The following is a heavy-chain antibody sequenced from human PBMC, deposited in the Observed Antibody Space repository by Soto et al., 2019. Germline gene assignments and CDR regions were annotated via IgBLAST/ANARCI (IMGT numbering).Heavy chain of an antibody. CDR1: GFTFSRYW. Sequence: EVQLVESGGGLVQPGGSLRVSCAASGFTFSRYWMHWVRQAPGKGLVWVSRISSDGSSTNYADSVKGRFTISRDNAKNTLYLQMNSLRAEDTAVYYCARVRGWSITMVRGVIGHYGMDVWGQGTTVTVSS. D-gene: IGHD3-10*01. V-gene: IGHV3-74*01. CDR3: ARVRGWSITMVRGVIGHYGMDV. CDR2: ISSDGSST. J-gene: IGHJ6*02.